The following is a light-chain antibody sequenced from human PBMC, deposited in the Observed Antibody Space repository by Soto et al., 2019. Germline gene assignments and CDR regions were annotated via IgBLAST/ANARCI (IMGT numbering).Light chain of an antibody. CDR1: ISNIGAGYD. Sequence: QLVLTQPPSVSGAPGQRVTLSCTGSISNIGAGYDVHWYQQSPGTAPKFLIYGNTNRASGVPDRFSGSKSGTSASLAITGLQADDEADYYCQCYDTSLSGWVFGGGTKVTVL. V-gene: IGLV1-40*01. CDR2: GNT. CDR3: QCYDTSLSGWV. J-gene: IGLJ3*02.